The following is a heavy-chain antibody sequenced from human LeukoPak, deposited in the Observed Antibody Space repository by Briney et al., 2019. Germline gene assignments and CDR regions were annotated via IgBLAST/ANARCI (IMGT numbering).Heavy chain of an antibody. Sequence: GRSLRLSCAASGFTFSSYAMHWVRQAPGKGLEWVAVISYDGSNKYYADSVKGRFTISRDNSKNTLYLQMNSLRAEDTAVYYCARDHGDYYGMDVWGQGPRSPSP. CDR2: ISYDGSNK. D-gene: IGHD3-10*01. CDR3: ARDHGDYYGMDV. J-gene: IGHJ6*02. V-gene: IGHV3-30-3*01. CDR1: GFTFSSYA.